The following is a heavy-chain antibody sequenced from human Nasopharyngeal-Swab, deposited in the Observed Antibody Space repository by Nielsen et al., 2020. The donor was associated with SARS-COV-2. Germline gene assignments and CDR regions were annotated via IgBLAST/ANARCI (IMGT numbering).Heavy chain of an antibody. Sequence: WIRQPPGKGLEWVAVIWYDGSNKYYADSVKGRFTISRDYSKNTLYLQMISLRAEDTAVYYCAREAGYCSGGSCYSGPFDYWGQGTLVTVSS. J-gene: IGHJ4*02. D-gene: IGHD2-15*01. CDR3: AREAGYCSGGSCYSGPFDY. CDR2: IWYDGSNK. V-gene: IGHV3-33*01.